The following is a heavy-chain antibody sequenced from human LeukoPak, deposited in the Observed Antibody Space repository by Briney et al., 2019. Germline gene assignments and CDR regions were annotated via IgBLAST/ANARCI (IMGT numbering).Heavy chain of an antibody. V-gene: IGHV3-48*01. Sequence: GGSLRLSCAASGFTFSSYSMNWFRQAPGKGLEWVSYITSSSSTIYYADSVRGRFTISRDNAKNSLYLQMNSLRAEDTAVYYCARDPTEYFDYWGQGTLVTVSS. CDR1: GFTFSSYS. CDR2: ITSSSSTI. J-gene: IGHJ4*02. CDR3: ARDPTEYFDY. D-gene: IGHD4-17*01.